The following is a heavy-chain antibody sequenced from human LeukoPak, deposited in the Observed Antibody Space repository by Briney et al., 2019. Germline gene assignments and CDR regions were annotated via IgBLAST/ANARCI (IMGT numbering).Heavy chain of an antibody. J-gene: IGHJ4*02. Sequence: GGSLGLSCAASGFTVSSSYLTWVRQAPGKGLEWLSVIYSGGYTYYADSVKGRFFISRDISENMVYLQMNSLSVEDTAVYFCARGRPAHYFDSWGPGTLVTVS. CDR1: GFTVSSSY. D-gene: IGHD6-6*01. V-gene: IGHV3-66*01. CDR2: IYSGGYT. CDR3: ARGRPAHYFDS.